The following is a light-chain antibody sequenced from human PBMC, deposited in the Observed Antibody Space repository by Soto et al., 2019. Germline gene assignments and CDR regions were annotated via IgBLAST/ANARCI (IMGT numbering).Light chain of an antibody. CDR1: QTVSSSF. V-gene: IGKV3-11*01. J-gene: IGKJ5*01. Sequence: EMSLTQSPDTLSLSPGERATLSCGASQTVSSSFLAWYQQKPGQAPRLLIYDASNRATGIPARFSGSGSGTDFTLTISSLEPEDLAVYYCQQRSNWPRPITFGQGTRLEIK. CDR2: DAS. CDR3: QQRSNWPRPIT.